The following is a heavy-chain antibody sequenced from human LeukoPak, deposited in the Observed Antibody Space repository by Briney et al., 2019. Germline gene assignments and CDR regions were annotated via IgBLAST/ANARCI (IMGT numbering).Heavy chain of an antibody. J-gene: IGHJ4*02. CDR3: ARIPPPYCSTSSCYSRSFDF. D-gene: IGHD2-2*02. Sequence: SETLSLTCSVSGVSISSGSNYWGWIRQPPGKTLEWIGSIYSSGSTYYTPSLKSRVIILFDTAKNHFSLNLSSVTAADTAVYYCARIPPPYCSTSSCYSRSFDFWGQGILVTVSS. V-gene: IGHV4-39*07. CDR2: IYSSGST. CDR1: GVSISSGSNY.